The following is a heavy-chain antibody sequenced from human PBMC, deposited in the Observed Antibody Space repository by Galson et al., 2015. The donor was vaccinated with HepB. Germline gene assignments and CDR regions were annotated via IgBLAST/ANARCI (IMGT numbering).Heavy chain of an antibody. Sequence: SVKVSCKASGYTFTSYGISWVRQAPGQGLEWMGWISAYNGNTNYAQKLQGRVTMTTDTSTSTAYMELRSLRSDDTAVYYCARDGEQWLVLGIGGYWGQGTLVTVSS. CDR1: GYTFTSYG. J-gene: IGHJ4*02. CDR3: ARDGEQWLVLGIGGY. CDR2: ISAYNGNT. V-gene: IGHV1-18*01. D-gene: IGHD6-19*01.